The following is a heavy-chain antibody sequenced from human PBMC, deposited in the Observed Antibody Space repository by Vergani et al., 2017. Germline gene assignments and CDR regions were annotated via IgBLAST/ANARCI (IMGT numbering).Heavy chain of an antibody. D-gene: IGHD2-2*01. V-gene: IGHV3-30*02. J-gene: IGHJ6*02. CDR2: IRYDGSNK. Sequence: QVQLVESGGGVVQPGGSLRLSCAASGFTFSRYGMHWVRQAPGKGLEWVAFIRYDGSNKYYADSVKGRFTISRDNSKNTLYLQMNSLRAEDTAVYYCAKVVVVGPAGRQGYYGMDVWGQGTTVTVSS. CDR1: GFTFSRYG. CDR3: AKVVVVGPAGRQGYYGMDV.